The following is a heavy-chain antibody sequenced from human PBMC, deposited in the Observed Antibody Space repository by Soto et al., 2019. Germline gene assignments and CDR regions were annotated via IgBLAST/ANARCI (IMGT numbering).Heavy chain of an antibody. J-gene: IGHJ4*02. Sequence: QVRLVQSGAEVKKPGSSVKVSCKASGGTFSSYAISWVRQAPGQGLEWMGGIIPIFGTANYAQKFQGRVTITADESTRTDYMELSSLRSEDTAVYYCARSWDSYGSPPFDYWGQGTLVTVSS. CDR2: IIPIFGTA. D-gene: IGHD5-18*01. CDR3: ARSWDSYGSPPFDY. V-gene: IGHV1-69*01. CDR1: GGTFSSYA.